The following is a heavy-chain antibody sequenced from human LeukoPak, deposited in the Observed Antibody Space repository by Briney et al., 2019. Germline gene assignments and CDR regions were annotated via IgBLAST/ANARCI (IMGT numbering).Heavy chain of an antibody. J-gene: IGHJ4*02. CDR2: INPNSGGT. D-gene: IGHD6-19*01. V-gene: IGHV1-2*02. CDR3: ARDSSGWSDY. Sequence: RASVKVSCKASGYTFIGYYMHWVRQAPGQGLEWMGWINPNSGGTNYAQKFQGRVTMTRDTSISTAYMELSRLRSDDTAVYYCARDSSGWSDYWGQGTLVTVSS. CDR1: GYTFIGYY.